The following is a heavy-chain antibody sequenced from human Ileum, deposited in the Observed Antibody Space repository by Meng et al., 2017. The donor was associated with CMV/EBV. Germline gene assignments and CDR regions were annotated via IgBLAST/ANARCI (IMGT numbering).Heavy chain of an antibody. CDR2: IYSTGST. J-gene: IGHJ4*02. CDR1: GGSISRSTYY. Sequence: QVQLQESGPGLVKPSETLSLTCTVSGGSISRSTYYWGWIRQPPGKGLEWIGSIYSTGSTYYNPSLKSRLTISIDTSNNQFSLKLTSMTAADTAVYYCARGVYSYDASWGQGTLVTAPQ. V-gene: IGHV4-39*07. CDR3: ARGVYSYDAS. D-gene: IGHD5-18*01.